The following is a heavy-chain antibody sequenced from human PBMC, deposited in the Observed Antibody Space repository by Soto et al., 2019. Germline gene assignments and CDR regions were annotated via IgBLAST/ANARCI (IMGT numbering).Heavy chain of an antibody. CDR3: VSQRTTVPTQAYFDY. V-gene: IGHV4-39*01. J-gene: IGHJ4*02. D-gene: IGHD4-17*01. Sequence: LSLTCTVSGGSVANSSYYRGWIRQSPGKGLEWIGSVYYRGRSYSKSSVKSRVTISVDTSKNRFSLSLNSVTASDTAVYFCVSQRTTVPTQAYFDYWGPGALVTVSS. CDR1: GGSVANSSYY. CDR2: VYYRGRS.